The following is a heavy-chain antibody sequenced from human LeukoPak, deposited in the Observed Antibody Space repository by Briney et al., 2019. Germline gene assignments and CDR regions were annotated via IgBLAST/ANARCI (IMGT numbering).Heavy chain of an antibody. J-gene: IGHJ4*02. V-gene: IGHV3-15*01. CDR2: IRSQPNGGTT. Sequence: GGSLRLSCAASGFTFSNAWMSWVRQAPGKGLEWVGRIRSQPNGGTTDYAAPVKGRFTISRDDSKNTLYLQVNSLKTEDTAVYYCTTWTGGVVVTNWGQGTLVTVSS. D-gene: IGHD2-2*01. CDR1: GFTFSNAW. CDR3: TTWTGGVVVTN.